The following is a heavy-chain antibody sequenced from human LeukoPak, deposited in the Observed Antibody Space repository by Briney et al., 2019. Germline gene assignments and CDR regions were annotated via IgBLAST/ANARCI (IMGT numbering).Heavy chain of an antibody. V-gene: IGHV4-34*01. CDR2: INHSGST. D-gene: IGHD3-10*01. CDR1: GGSFSGYY. CDR3: ARASVRGVIMYYFDY. J-gene: IGHJ4*02. Sequence: SETLSLTCAVYGGSFSGYYWSWIRQPPGKGLEWIGEINHSGSTNYNPSLKSRVTISVDTSKNQFSLKLSSVTAADTAVYYCARASVRGVIMYYFDYWGQGTLVTVSS.